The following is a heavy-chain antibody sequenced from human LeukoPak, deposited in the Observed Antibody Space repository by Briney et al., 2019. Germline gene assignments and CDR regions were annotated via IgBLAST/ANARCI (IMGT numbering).Heavy chain of an antibody. CDR3: ARDHQGTYFDFWSGSKANNYYYMDV. Sequence: SETLSLTCTVSGGSISSSSNYWGWIRQPPGKGLEWIGSIYYSGSTYYNTSLKSRVTISVDTSKNQFSLKLRSVTAADTAVYYCARDHQGTYFDFWSGSKANNYYYMDVWGKGTTVTVSS. CDR1: GGSISSSSNY. J-gene: IGHJ6*03. CDR2: IYYSGST. D-gene: IGHD3-3*01. V-gene: IGHV4-39*07.